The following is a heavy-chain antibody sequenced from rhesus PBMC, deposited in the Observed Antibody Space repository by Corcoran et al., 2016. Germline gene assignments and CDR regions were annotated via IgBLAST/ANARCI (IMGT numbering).Heavy chain of an antibody. V-gene: IGHV4-147*01. Sequence: QVQLQESGPGVVKPSETLSLTCAVSGGSISRYWWGWIRPPPGKGLEWIGQIYGISGSTSYNPSLKSRVTISSDTSKNQFSLKLSSVTAADTAVYYCAKRLEQYTYDYWGQGVLVTVST. CDR3: AKRLEQYTYDY. CDR2: IYGISGST. J-gene: IGHJ4*01. D-gene: IGHD1-20*01. CDR1: GGSISRYW.